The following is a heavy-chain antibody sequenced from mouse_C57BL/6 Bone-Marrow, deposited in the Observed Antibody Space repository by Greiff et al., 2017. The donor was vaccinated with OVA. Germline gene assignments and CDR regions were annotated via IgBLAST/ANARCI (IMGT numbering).Heavy chain of an antibody. J-gene: IGHJ4*01. CDR3: AHDYPYAMDY. CDR2: IYPGSGST. D-gene: IGHD2-4*01. Sequence: QVHVKQPGAELVKPGASVKMSCKASGYTFTSYWITWVKQRPGQGLEWIGDIYPGSGSTNYNEKFKSKATLTVDTSSSTAYMQLSSLTSEDSAVYYCAHDYPYAMDYWGQGTSVTVSS. V-gene: IGHV1-55*01. CDR1: GYTFTSYW.